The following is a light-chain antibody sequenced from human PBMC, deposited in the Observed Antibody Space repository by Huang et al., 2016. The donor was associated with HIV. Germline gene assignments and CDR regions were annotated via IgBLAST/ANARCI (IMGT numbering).Light chain of an antibody. J-gene: IGKJ3*01. CDR3: QQYNNWPPFT. V-gene: IGKV3-15*01. Sequence: EIVMTQSPATLSVSPGERATLSCRASQSVGSNLAWYQQKPGQAPRLLIYGAFTRATGIPARFSGSGSGTGFTLTISSLQSEDFAVYYCQQYNNWPPFTFGPGTKVDIK. CDR1: QSVGSN. CDR2: GAF.